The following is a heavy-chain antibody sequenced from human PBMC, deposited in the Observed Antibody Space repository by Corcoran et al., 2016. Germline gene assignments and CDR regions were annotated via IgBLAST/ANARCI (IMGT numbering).Heavy chain of an antibody. CDR3: AREFLEYSISWYVGYYFDY. V-gene: IGHV4-39*07. CDR2: IYYSGST. D-gene: IGHD6-13*01. CDR1: GGSISSSNYY. Sequence: QLQLQESGPGLVKPSETLSLTCAVSGGSISSSNYYWGWIRQPPGKGLEWIGSIYYSGSTYYNPSIKSRVTISVDTSKNQFSLKLNSGTAADTAVYCWAREFLEYSISWYVGYYFDYWGQGTLVTVSS. J-gene: IGHJ4*02.